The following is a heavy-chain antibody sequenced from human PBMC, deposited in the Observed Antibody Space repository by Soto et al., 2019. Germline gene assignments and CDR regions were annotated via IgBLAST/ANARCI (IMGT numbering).Heavy chain of an antibody. CDR3: ARDGRYCSSTSCYYLGLGYYGMDV. Sequence: ASVKVSCKASGYTFTSYAMHWVRQAPGQRLEWMGWINAGNGNTKYSQKFQGRVTITRDTSASTAYMELGSLRSEDTAVYYCARDGRYCSSTSCYYLGLGYYGMDVWGQGTTVTVSS. D-gene: IGHD2-2*01. CDR2: INAGNGNT. CDR1: GYTFTSYA. V-gene: IGHV1-3*01. J-gene: IGHJ6*02.